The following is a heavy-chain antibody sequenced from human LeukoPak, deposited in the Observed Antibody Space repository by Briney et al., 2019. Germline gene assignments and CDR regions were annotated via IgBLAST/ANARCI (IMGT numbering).Heavy chain of an antibody. J-gene: IGHJ4*02. D-gene: IGHD6-13*01. CDR3: ARGDDYSSSFDY. CDR1: GFTFSSYS. V-gene: IGHV3-21*01. Sequence: GGSLRLSCAASGFTFSSYSMNWVCQAPGKGLEWVSSISSSSSYIYYADSVKGRFTISRDNAKNSLYLQMNSLRAEDTAVYYCARGDDYSSSFDYWGQGTLVTVSS. CDR2: ISSSSSYI.